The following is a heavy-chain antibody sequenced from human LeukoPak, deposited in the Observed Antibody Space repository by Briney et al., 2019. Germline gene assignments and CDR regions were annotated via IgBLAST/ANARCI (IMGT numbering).Heavy chain of an antibody. Sequence: ASVKVSCKASGYTFTGYYMHWVRQAPGQGLEWMGWINPNSGGTNYAQKFQGRVTMTRDTSISTAYMELSRLRSDDTAVYYCAIALRLPAATYYFDYWGRGTLVTVSS. CDR1: GYTFTGYY. CDR2: INPNSGGT. D-gene: IGHD2-2*01. J-gene: IGHJ4*02. CDR3: AIALRLPAATYYFDY. V-gene: IGHV1-2*02.